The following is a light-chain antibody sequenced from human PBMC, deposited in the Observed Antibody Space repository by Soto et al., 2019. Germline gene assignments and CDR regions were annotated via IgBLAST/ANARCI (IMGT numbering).Light chain of an antibody. J-gene: IGKJ1*01. Sequence: ERVLTQSPATLSLFPGERATLSCRASQSISSNLAWYQQKPGQAPRLLIYDASNRATGIPARFSGSGSGTDFTLTISSLEPEDFAVYYCHQYGVSPWTFGQGTRVDIK. CDR2: DAS. V-gene: IGKV3D-11*03. CDR1: QSISSN. CDR3: HQYGVSPWT.